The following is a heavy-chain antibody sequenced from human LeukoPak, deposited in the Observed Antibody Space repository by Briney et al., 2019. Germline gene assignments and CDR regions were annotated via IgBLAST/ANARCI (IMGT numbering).Heavy chain of an antibody. CDR2: IKEDGSEK. D-gene: IGHD2-15*01. J-gene: IGHJ6*03. CDR1: GFIFSSYW. Sequence: GGSLRLSCAASGFIFSSYWMSWVRQAPGKGLEWVANIKEDGSEKDYVDSVKGRFTISRDNAKNSLYLQMDSLRAEDTAVYYCARDVIARNYYYYMDVWGKGTTVTVSS. V-gene: IGHV3-7*01. CDR3: ARDVIARNYYYYMDV.